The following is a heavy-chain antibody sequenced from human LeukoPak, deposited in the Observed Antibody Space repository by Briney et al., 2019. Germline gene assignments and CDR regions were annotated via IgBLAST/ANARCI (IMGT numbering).Heavy chain of an antibody. J-gene: IGHJ4*02. V-gene: IGHV4-59*08. CDR2: IYYSGST. CDR1: GGSISSYY. Sequence: PSETLSLTCTVSGGSISSYYWSWIRQPPGKGLEWIGYIYYSGSTNYNPSLKSRVTISVDTSKNQFSLKLSSVTAADTAVYYCATVVTRRWYYFDYGGQEPLVTVSS. CDR3: ATVVTRRWYYFDY. D-gene: IGHD4-23*01.